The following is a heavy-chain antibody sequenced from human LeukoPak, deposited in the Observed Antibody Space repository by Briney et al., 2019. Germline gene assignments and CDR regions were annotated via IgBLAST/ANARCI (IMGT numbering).Heavy chain of an antibody. Sequence: SETLSLTCAVYGGSFSGYYWSWIRQPPGKGLEWIGEINHSGSTNYNPSLKSRVTISVDTSKNQFSLKLSYVTAADTAVYYCARGRMVRGVVYYYYGMDVWGKGTTVTVSS. CDR2: INHSGST. D-gene: IGHD3-10*01. V-gene: IGHV4-34*01. CDR1: GGSFSGYY. J-gene: IGHJ6*04. CDR3: ARGRMVRGVVYYYYGMDV.